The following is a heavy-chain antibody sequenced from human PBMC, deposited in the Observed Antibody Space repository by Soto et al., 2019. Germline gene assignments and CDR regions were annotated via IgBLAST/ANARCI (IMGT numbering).Heavy chain of an antibody. CDR3: ARDFFDSSDYTTNWFDP. CDR2: IYYSGST. CDR1: GGSIHSYY. J-gene: IGHJ5*02. V-gene: IGHV4-59*08. D-gene: IGHD3-22*01. Sequence: SETLSLTCTVSGGSIHSYYWSWIRQPPGKGLEWIAYIYYSGSTEYNPSLKSRVTISVDTSKNQFSLKLTSVTAADAALYYCARDFFDSSDYTTNWFDPWGQGTLVTVSS.